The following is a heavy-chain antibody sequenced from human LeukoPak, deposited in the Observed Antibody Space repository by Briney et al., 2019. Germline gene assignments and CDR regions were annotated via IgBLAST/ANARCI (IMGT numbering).Heavy chain of an antibody. Sequence: ASETLSLTCTVSGGPISSYYWSWIRQPAGKGLEWIGRIYTSGSTNYNPSLKSRVTMSVDTSKNQFSLKLSSVTAADTAVCYCARDRPDIVVVPAARRSYYYYYYMDVWGKGTTVTVSS. J-gene: IGHJ6*03. CDR1: GGPISSYY. CDR3: ARDRPDIVVVPAARRSYYYYYYMDV. CDR2: IYTSGST. D-gene: IGHD2-2*01. V-gene: IGHV4-4*07.